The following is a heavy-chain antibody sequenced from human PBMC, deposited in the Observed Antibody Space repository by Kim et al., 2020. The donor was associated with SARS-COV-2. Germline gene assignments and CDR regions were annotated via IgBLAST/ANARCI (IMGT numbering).Heavy chain of an antibody. J-gene: IGHJ4*02. CDR1: GFTFSIYG. V-gene: IGHV3-33*01. CDR3: ARDPDSSGSYYFDY. CDR2: IWYDGSNK. D-gene: IGHD6-19*01. Sequence: GGSRRLSCAASGFTFSIYGRHWVRQAPGKGLEWVAVIWYDGSNKYYADSVKGRFTISRDNSKNTLYLQMNSLRAEDTAVYYCARDPDSSGSYYFDYWGQGTLVTVSS.